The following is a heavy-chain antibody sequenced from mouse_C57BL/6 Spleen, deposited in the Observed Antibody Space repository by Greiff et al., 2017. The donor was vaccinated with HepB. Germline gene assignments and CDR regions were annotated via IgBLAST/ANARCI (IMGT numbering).Heavy chain of an antibody. Sequence: EVKLLESGGGLVKPGGSLKLSCAASGFTFSSYTMSWVRQTPEKRLEWVATISGGGGNTYYPDSVKGRFTISRDNAKNTLYLQMSSLRSEDTALYYCARLSYGNSFAYWGQGTLVTVSA. CDR1: GFTFSSYT. D-gene: IGHD2-1*01. V-gene: IGHV5-9*01. J-gene: IGHJ3*01. CDR2: ISGGGGNT. CDR3: ARLSYGNSFAY.